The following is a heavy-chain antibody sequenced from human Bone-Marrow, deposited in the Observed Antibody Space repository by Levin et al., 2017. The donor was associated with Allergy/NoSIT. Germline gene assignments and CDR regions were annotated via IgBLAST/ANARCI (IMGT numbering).Heavy chain of an antibody. J-gene: IGHJ6*02. Sequence: TPGGSLRLSCTVSGGSISSDYWTWVRQPAGKGLEWIGRIFDSGSGSTNYNPSLKSRVTMSLDTAKKQFSLKLSSVTAADTAVYYCARGGGISTRPDYYYGMDVWGQGTTVTV. V-gene: IGHV4-4*07. CDR1: GGSISSDY. CDR2: IFDSGSGST. D-gene: IGHD6-6*01. CDR3: ARGGGISTRPDYYYGMDV.